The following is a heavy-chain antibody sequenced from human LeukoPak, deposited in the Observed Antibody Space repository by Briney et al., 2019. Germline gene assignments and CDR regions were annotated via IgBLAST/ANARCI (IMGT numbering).Heavy chain of an antibody. D-gene: IGHD2-15*01. V-gene: IGHV3-73*01. J-gene: IGHJ4*02. CDR3: VRHSDCIDRNCYSD. Sequence: GGSLKLSCAAPGFTFSASAMHWVRQASGKGLEWVGRIRSKAYNYATAYVVSVKGRFTISRDDSKNTAYLQMNSLKTEDTAMYYCVRHSDCIDRNCYSDWGQGTMVTVSS. CDR1: GFTFSASA. CDR2: IRSKAYNYAT.